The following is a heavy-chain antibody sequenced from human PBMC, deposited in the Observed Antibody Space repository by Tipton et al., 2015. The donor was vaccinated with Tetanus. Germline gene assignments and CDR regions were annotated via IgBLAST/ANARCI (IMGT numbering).Heavy chain of an antibody. CDR3: ARDGRGYSYGEYYYYYGMDV. D-gene: IGHD5-18*01. J-gene: IGHJ6*02. CDR1: GGTFSSYA. CDR2: IIPIFGTA. V-gene: IGHV1-69*06. Sequence: QLVQSGAEVKKPGSSVKVSCKASGGTFSSYAISWVRQAPGQGLEWMGGIIPIFGTANYAQKFQGRVTITADKSTSTAYMELSSLRSGDTAVYYCARDGRGYSYGEYYYYYGMDVWGQGTTVTVSS.